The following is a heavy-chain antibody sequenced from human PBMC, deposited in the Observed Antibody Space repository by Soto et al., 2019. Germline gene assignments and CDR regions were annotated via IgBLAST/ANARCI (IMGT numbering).Heavy chain of an antibody. J-gene: IGHJ4*02. CDR1: GFTFSSYA. Sequence: EVQLLESGGGLVQPGGSLRLSCAASGFTFSSYAMRWVRQAPGKGLEWVSAVSGSGGSTYYADPVKGQFTISRDNSKHKLYLKMTRLTAEDTAVHYCASTGPGTDFDYWGQGTLVTVSS. CDR3: ASTGPGTDFDY. V-gene: IGHV3-23*01. D-gene: IGHD1-1*01. CDR2: VSGSGGST.